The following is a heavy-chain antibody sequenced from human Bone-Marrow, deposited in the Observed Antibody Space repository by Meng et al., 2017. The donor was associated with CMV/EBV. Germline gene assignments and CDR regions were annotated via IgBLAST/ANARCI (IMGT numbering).Heavy chain of an antibody. CDR3: ARVLGFWSGYNLDY. Sequence: GSLRLSCAVYGGSFSGYYWSWIRQPPGKGLEWIGEINYSGSTNYNPSLKSRVTISVDTSKNQFSLKLSSVTAADTAVYYCARVLGFWSGYNLDYWGQGTLVTVSS. J-gene: IGHJ4*02. CDR2: INYSGST. D-gene: IGHD3-3*01. CDR1: GGSFSGYY. V-gene: IGHV4-34*01.